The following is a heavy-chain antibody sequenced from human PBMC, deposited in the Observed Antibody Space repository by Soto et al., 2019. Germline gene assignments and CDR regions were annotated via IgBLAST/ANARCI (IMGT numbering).Heavy chain of an antibody. CDR2: THYSGST. V-gene: IGHV4-31*03. D-gene: IGHD5-18*01. J-gene: IGHJ4*02. CDR3: ARLDTSMVNYFDY. Sequence: QVQLQESGPGLVRPSQTLSVTCTVSGGSVSSGSYFWTWIRQHPGKGLEWMGYTHYSGSTFYNPSLKSRLTISADTSKNQVSLTLKSVTAADTAVYSCARLDTSMVNYFDYWGQGILVAVSS. CDR1: GGSVSSGSYF.